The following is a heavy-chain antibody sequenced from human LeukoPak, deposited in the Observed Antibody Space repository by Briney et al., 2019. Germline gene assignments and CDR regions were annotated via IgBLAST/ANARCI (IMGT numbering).Heavy chain of an antibody. V-gene: IGHV3-33*06. D-gene: IGHD2-2*01. CDR3: AKGRRVVVD. Sequence: GGSLRLSCAASGFTLSSYGVHWVRQAPGMGLGWVSIIWYDGTKKYYTHSVKGRFTTSRDTSKNTLYIHMNSLRGERTAIYFRAKGRRVVVDWGQGTLVTVSS. CDR2: IWYDGTKK. CDR1: GFTLSSYG. J-gene: IGHJ4*02.